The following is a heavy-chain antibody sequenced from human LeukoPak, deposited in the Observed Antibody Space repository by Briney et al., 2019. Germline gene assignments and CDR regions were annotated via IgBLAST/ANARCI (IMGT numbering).Heavy chain of an antibody. CDR2: IYASGNT. CDR1: GGSISSYY. CDR3: VRDRIEVAGNVRYFDL. Sequence: SETLSLTCSVSGGSISSYYWSWIRQPAGNELEWIGRIYASGNTYYNPSLKSRVTMSVDTSKNQFSLQLSSVTAVDTAVYYCVRDRIEVAGNVRYFDLWGRGTLVTVSS. V-gene: IGHV4-4*07. J-gene: IGHJ2*01. D-gene: IGHD6-19*01.